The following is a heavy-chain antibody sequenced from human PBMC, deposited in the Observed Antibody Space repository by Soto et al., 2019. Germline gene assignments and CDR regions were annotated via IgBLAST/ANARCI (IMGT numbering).Heavy chain of an antibody. CDR1: GGTFSSYT. CDR3: ASTPGPRYCSGGSCYLWFDP. J-gene: IGHJ5*02. V-gene: IGHV1-69*02. D-gene: IGHD2-15*01. Sequence: QVQLVQSGAEVKKPGSSVKVSCKASGGTFSSYTISWVRQAPGQGLEWMGRIIPILGIANYAQKFQGRVTITADKSTSTAYMELSSLRSDDTAVYYCASTPGPRYCSGGSCYLWFDPWGQGTLVTVSS. CDR2: IIPILGIA.